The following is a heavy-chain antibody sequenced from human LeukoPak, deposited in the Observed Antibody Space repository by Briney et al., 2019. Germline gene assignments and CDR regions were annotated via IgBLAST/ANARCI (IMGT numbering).Heavy chain of an antibody. Sequence: EASVKVSCKASGYTFTSYYMHWVRQAPGQGLEWMGIINPSGGSTSYAQKFQGRVTMTRDTSTSTVYMELSSLRSEDTAVYYCARNPQYCSGGSCYFDYWGQGTLVTVSS. D-gene: IGHD2-15*01. CDR3: ARNPQYCSGGSCYFDY. CDR1: GYTFTSYY. J-gene: IGHJ4*02. V-gene: IGHV1-46*01. CDR2: INPSGGST.